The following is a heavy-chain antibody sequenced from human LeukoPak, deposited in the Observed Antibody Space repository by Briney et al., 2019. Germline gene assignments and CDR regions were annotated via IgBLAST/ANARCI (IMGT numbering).Heavy chain of an antibody. CDR3: AKDASYFDY. CDR2: ISGSGGST. CDR1: GFTVSSNY. Sequence: GGSLRLSCAASGFTVSSNYMSWVRQAPGKGLEWVSAISGSGGSTYYADSVMGRFTISRDNSKNTLYLQMNSLRAEDTAVYFCAKDASYFDYWGQGTLVTVSS. V-gene: IGHV3-23*01. J-gene: IGHJ4*02.